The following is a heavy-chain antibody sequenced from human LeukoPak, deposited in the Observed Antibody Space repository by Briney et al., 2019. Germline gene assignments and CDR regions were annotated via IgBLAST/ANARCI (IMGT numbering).Heavy chain of an antibody. CDR2: XIPLFGTA. CDR1: GGTFSSYA. V-gene: IGHV1-69*06. Sequence: ASVKVSCKASGGTFSSYAISWVRQAPGQGLEWXXXXIPLFGTANYAQNFQGRITITADTSTSTAYMELSSLRSEDTAVYYCARELTTVTASHFDYWGQGTLVTVSS. D-gene: IGHD4-17*01. J-gene: IGHJ4*02. CDR3: ARELTTVTASHFDY.